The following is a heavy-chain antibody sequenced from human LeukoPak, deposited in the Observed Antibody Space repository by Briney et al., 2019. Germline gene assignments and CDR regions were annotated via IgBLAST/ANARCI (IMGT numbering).Heavy chain of an antibody. J-gene: IGHJ4*02. CDR2: IYPGDSDT. CDR3: AGITRPGYLPEYYFDY. Sequence: GESLKISCKGSGYSFTSYWIGWVRQMPGKGLEWMGIIYPGDSDTRYSPSFQGQVTISADKSISTAYLQWSSLKASDTAMYYCAGITRPGYLPEYYFDYWGQGTLVTVSS. D-gene: IGHD2-15*01. CDR1: GYSFTSYW. V-gene: IGHV5-51*01.